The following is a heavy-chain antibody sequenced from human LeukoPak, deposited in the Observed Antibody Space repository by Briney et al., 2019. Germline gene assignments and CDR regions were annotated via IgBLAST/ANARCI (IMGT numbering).Heavy chain of an antibody. D-gene: IGHD6-13*01. CDR2: ITHSGST. CDR3: TRGLRVVVLYDQRSWYDY. CDR1: GGSFSGYY. V-gene: IGHV4-34*01. Sequence: PSETLSLTCAVYGGSFSGYYWSWIRQPPGKGLEWIGEITHSGSTNYNPSLKSRVTISVDTSKKQFSLKLSSVTAADTAVYYCTRGLRVVVLYDQRSWYDYWGQATVVTVSS. J-gene: IGHJ4*02.